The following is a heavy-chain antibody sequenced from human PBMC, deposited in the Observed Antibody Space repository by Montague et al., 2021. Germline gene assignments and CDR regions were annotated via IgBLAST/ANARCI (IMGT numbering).Heavy chain of an antibody. CDR1: GGSISSHY. CDR2: VYYRGNM. CDR3: ARDQHFSSGDNWFGH. Sequence: SETLSLTCTVSGGSISSHYWGWVRQPPGKGLEWIGCVYYRGNMAHHFSLKSRLTMLVDTAKNQVSLKLKSVTAADTAVYYCARDQHFSSGDNWFGHWGQGILVTVSS. V-gene: IGHV4-59*11. J-gene: IGHJ5*02. D-gene: IGHD3-3*02.